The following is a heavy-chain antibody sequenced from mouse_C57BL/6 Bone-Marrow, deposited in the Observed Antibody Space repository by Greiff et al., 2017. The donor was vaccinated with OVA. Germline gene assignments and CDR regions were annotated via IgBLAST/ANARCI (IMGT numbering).Heavy chain of an antibody. D-gene: IGHD2-1*01. CDR1: GFTFSSYG. CDR2: ISSGGSYT. V-gene: IGHV5-6*01. J-gene: IGHJ1*03. CDR3: ARQGGTNGNSYWYFDV. Sequence: EVQVVESGGDLVKPGGSLKLSCAASGFTFSSYGMSWVRQTPDKRLEWVATISSGGSYTYYPDSVKGRFTISRDNAKNTLYLQMSSLKSEDTAMYYCARQGGTNGNSYWYFDVWGTGTTVTVSS.